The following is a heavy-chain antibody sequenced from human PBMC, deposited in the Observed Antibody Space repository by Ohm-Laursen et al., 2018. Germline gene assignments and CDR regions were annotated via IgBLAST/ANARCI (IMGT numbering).Heavy chain of an antibody. Sequence: SQTLSLICAISGDSVSSTSVAWHWIRQSPSRGLEWLGRTHYSSKWVYDYAVYVKSRITITPDTSKNQFSLQLNSVTPEDSAVYYCSRGQRNYYAMDVWGQGTTVTVSS. J-gene: IGHJ6*02. CDR3: SRGQRNYYAMDV. CDR1: GDSVSSTSVA. D-gene: IGHD1-1*01. CDR2: THYSSKWVY. V-gene: IGHV6-1*01.